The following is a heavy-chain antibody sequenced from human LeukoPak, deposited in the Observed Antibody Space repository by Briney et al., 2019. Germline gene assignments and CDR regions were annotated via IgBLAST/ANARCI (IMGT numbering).Heavy chain of an antibody. J-gene: IGHJ4*02. V-gene: IGHV3-23*01. Sequence: GGSLILSCAASGFTFSSYAMSWVRQAPGEGLEWVSAISGSGGSTYYADSVKGRFTISRDNSKNTLYLQMNSLRAEDTAVYYCAKDTTMIVVVIPDYWGQGTLVTVSS. D-gene: IGHD3-22*01. CDR1: GFTFSSYA. CDR2: ISGSGGST. CDR3: AKDTTMIVVVIPDY.